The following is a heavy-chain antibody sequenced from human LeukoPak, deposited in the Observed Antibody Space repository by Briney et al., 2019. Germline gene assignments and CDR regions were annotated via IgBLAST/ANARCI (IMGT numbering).Heavy chain of an antibody. V-gene: IGHV3-74*01. D-gene: IGHD2-15*01. CDR3: ARDPRNVGLAP. CDR1: GFSLSGYW. CDR2: NNGDGSTT. J-gene: IGHJ5*02. Sequence: GGSLRLSCVASGFSLSGYWMYWVRQAPGRGLMYISRNNGDGSTTNYADVVKGRFTMSRDNVKNTLYLQMNSLRVEDTAVYYCARDPRNVGLAPWGQGTLVTVSS.